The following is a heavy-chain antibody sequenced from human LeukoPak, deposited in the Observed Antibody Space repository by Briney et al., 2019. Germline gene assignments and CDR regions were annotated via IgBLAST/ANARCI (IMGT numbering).Heavy chain of an antibody. V-gene: IGHV4-59*01. Sequence: SEALSLTCTVSGGSISSYYWSWIRQPPGKGLEWIGYIYYSGSTNYNPSLKSRVTISVDTSKNQFSLKLSSVTAADTAVYYCARNRDYGDYVLDYWGQGTLVTASS. CDR2: IYYSGST. CDR3: ARNRDYGDYVLDY. CDR1: GGSISSYY. D-gene: IGHD4-17*01. J-gene: IGHJ4*02.